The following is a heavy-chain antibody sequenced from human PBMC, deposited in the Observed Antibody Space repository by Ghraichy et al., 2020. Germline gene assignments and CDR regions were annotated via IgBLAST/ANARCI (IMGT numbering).Heavy chain of an antibody. CDR2: ISAYNGNT. J-gene: IGHJ3*02. D-gene: IGHD4-23*01. CDR3: ARDHGDSSRGGGDAFDI. V-gene: IGHV1-18*01. CDR1: GYTFTSYG. Sequence: ASVKVSCKASGYTFTSYGISWVRQAPGQGLEWMGWISAYNGNTNYAQKLQGRVTMTTDTSTSTAYMELRSLRSDDTAVYYCARDHGDSSRGGGDAFDIWGQGTMVTVSS.